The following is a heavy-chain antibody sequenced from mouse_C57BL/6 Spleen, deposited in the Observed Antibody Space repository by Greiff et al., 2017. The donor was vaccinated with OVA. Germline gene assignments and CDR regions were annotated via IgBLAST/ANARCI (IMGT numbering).Heavy chain of an antibody. CDR3: AITGSSHWYFEG. CDR1: GYTFTSYW. Sequence: VQLKQPGAELVKPGASVKVSCKASGYTFTSYWMHWVKQRPGQGLEWIGRIHPSDSGTNYNQKFKGKATLTVDKSSSTAYMQLSSLTSEDSAVYYCAITGSSHWYFEGWGTGTTVTVSS. CDR2: IHPSDSGT. D-gene: IGHD1-1*01. V-gene: IGHV1-74*01. J-gene: IGHJ1*03.